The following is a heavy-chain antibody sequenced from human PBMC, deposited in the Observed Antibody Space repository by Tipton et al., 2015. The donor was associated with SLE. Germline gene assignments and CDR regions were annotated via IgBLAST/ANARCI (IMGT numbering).Heavy chain of an antibody. D-gene: IGHD2-21*01. J-gene: IGHJ4*02. CDR2: IYASGST. CDR3: GRAIGVHYFHV. V-gene: IGHV4-59*10. Sequence: GLVKPSETLSLTCAVYGGSFSGYYWSWIRQPPGKGLEWIGRIYASGSTNYNPSLKSRVTMSVDTSKNQFSLTLSSVTAADTAVYYCGRAIGVHYFHVWGQGTLVTVSP. CDR1: GGSFSGYY.